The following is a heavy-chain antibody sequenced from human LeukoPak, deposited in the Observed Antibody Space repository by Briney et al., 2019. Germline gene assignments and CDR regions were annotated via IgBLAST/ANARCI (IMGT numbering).Heavy chain of an antibody. V-gene: IGHV3-7*01. Sequence: GGSLRLSCAASRFTFSSSWTTWVRQPPGKGLEWVATIKEDGSKKDYEDSVKGRFTISRDNVKNSLYLQMDSLRAEDTAVYFCARNLAYNAFDIWGQGTMGTVSS. D-gene: IGHD1-1*01. CDR1: RFTFSSSW. CDR2: IKEDGSKK. CDR3: ARNLAYNAFDI. J-gene: IGHJ3*02.